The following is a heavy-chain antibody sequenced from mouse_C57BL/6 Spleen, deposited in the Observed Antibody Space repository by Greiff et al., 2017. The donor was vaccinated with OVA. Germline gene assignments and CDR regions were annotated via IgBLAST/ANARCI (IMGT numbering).Heavy chain of an antibody. CDR3: TRSGVVTTFDY. CDR1: GYTFTDYE. Sequence: QVQLKQSGAELVRPGASVTLSCKASGYTFTDYEMHWVKQTPVHGLAWIGAIDPETGGTAYNQKFKGKAILTADKSSSTAYMELRSLTSEDSAVYYCTRSGVVTTFDYWGQGTTLTVSS. CDR2: IDPETGGT. J-gene: IGHJ2*01. V-gene: IGHV1-15*01. D-gene: IGHD2-2*01.